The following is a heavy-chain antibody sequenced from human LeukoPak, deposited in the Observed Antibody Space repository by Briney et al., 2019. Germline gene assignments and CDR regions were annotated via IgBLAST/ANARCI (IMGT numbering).Heavy chain of an antibody. D-gene: IGHD2-2*01. CDR2: IRYDGSNE. CDR1: GFTFSYFG. CDR3: AKIEGKYQLANIPDS. Sequence: GGSLRLSCVASGFTFSYFGMHWVRQAPGKGLEWVAFIRYDGSNEYYAESVEGRFTISRDNSKNTLYLQMNSLRVEDTAAYYCAKIEGKYQLANIPDSWGQGTLVTVSS. J-gene: IGHJ4*02. V-gene: IGHV3-30*02.